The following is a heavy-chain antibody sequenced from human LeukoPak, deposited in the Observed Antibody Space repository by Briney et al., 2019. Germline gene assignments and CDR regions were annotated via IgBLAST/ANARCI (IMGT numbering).Heavy chain of an antibody. D-gene: IGHD6-19*01. J-gene: IGHJ5*01. CDR1: GAPISSYY. CDR2: IPYSGST. Sequence: SETLSLTCTVSGAPISSYYWSWIRQPPGKGLEWIGYIPYSGSTNYNPSPKSRVTISIDTSKNQFSLKVRSVTAADTAVYYCARVRSGSIDSWGQGTLVTVSS. V-gene: IGHV4-59*01. CDR3: ARVRSGSIDS.